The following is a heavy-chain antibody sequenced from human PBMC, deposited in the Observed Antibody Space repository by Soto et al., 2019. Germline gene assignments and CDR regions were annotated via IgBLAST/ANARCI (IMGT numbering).Heavy chain of an antibody. V-gene: IGHV4-59*01. CDR2: MYYTGTT. Sequence: QVQLQESGPGLVKPSETLSLTCSVSGDSISSDYWSWIRQPPGKGLEWIGYMYYTGTTNYNPSLRSRVTISLDTSKKQFSLKLSSVTAADTAVYYCARPGIRLGNKMDVWGQGTTVTVSS. D-gene: IGHD4-17*01. CDR3: ARPGIRLGNKMDV. J-gene: IGHJ6*02. CDR1: GDSISSDY.